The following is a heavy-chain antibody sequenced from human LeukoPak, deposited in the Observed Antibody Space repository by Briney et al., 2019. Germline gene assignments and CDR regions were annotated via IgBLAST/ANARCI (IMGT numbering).Heavy chain of an antibody. V-gene: IGHV4-34*01. CDR3: ARGFGWLRYFDY. CDR2: INHSGST. Sequence: LESSETLSLTCAVYGGSFSGYYWRWIRQPPGKGLEWIGEINHSGSTNYNPSLKSRVTISVDTSKNQFSLKLSSVTAADTAVYYCARGFGWLRYFDYWGQGTLVTVSS. J-gene: IGHJ4*02. D-gene: IGHD5-12*01. CDR1: GGSFSGYY.